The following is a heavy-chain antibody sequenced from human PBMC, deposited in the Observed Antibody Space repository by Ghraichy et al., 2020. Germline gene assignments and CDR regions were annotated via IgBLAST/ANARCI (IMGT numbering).Heavy chain of an antibody. Sequence: LSLTCAASGCTFSSYSMNWVRQPPGKGLEWVSYISSSSSTIYYADAVKGRFTISRDNAKNSLYLQMNSLRDEDTAVYYCARDHSSSWYVYYYYYMDVWGKGTTVTVSS. CDR2: ISSSSSTI. D-gene: IGHD6-13*01. V-gene: IGHV3-48*02. CDR1: GCTFSSYS. J-gene: IGHJ6*03. CDR3: ARDHSSSWYVYYYYYMDV.